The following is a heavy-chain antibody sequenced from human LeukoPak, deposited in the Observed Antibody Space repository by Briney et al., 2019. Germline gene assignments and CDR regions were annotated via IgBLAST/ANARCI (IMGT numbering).Heavy chain of an antibody. Sequence: ASVKVSCKASGYTFTSYSISWVPQVPGQGLEWMGSISAYNGNTNYAQKLQGRVTMTTDTSTSTAYRELRSLRSDDTAVYYCPRDEPYCSSTSCPPGPRWGQGTLVTVSS. V-gene: IGHV1-18*01. CDR2: ISAYNGNT. D-gene: IGHD2-2*01. J-gene: IGHJ4*02. CDR1: GYTFTSYS. CDR3: PRDEPYCSSTSCPPGPR.